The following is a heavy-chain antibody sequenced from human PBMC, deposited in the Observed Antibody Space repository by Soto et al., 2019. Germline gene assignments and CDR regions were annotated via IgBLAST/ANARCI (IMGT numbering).Heavy chain of an antibody. CDR3: ARDFDY. V-gene: IGHV4-34*01. CDR2: ISHGGIT. J-gene: IGHJ4*02. Sequence: QVRLQQWGAGLLKPSETLSLTCAVYGGSFTSYYWSWIRQPPGKGLEWIGDISHGGITNYNPSLKVRVPISLDTSQNHFSLRLTSVTAADTALYYCARDFDYWGQGTLVTVSS. CDR1: GGSFTSYY.